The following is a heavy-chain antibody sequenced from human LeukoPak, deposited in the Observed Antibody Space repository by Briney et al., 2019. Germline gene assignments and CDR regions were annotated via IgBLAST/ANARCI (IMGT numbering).Heavy chain of an antibody. CDR3: AKEPRLCGGDCFSLLDN. D-gene: IGHD2-21*02. CDR2: ISSGGGT. V-gene: IGHV3-53*01. CDR1: GFTVSSNY. Sequence: GGSLRLSCAASGFTVSSNYMSWVRQAPGKGLEWVSIISSGGGTYYADSVKGRFTISRDNSKNTLYLQMNSLRAEDTAVYYCAKEPRLCGGDCFSLLDNWGQGTLVSVSS. J-gene: IGHJ4*02.